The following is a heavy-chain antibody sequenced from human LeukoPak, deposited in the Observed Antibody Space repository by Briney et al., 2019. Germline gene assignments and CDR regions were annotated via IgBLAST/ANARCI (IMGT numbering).Heavy chain of an antibody. CDR1: GGTFSTYG. V-gene: IGHV1-69*11. Sequence: SVKVSCKASGGTFSTYGISWVRQAPGQGLEWMGRIIPRLSTSNYAQKFQGRVTITTDESTSTAYMELSSLRSEDAAVYYCARDPHSGYDRLFDAFDIWGQGTMVTVSS. CDR2: IIPRLSTS. J-gene: IGHJ3*02. CDR3: ARDPHSGYDRLFDAFDI. D-gene: IGHD5-12*01.